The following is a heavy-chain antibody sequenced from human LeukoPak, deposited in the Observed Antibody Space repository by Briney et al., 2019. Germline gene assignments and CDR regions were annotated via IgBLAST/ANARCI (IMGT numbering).Heavy chain of an antibody. CDR3: AKTPDIVVVPAVTFDY. V-gene: IGHV3-23*01. CDR2: ISGSGGST. CDR1: GFTFSSYA. J-gene: IGHJ4*02. Sequence: GGSLRLSCAASGFTFSSYAMSWVRQAPVKGLEWVSAISGSGGSTYYADSVKGRFTISRDNSKNTLYLQMNSLRAEDTAVYYCAKTPDIVVVPAVTFDYWGQGTLVTVSS. D-gene: IGHD2-2*01.